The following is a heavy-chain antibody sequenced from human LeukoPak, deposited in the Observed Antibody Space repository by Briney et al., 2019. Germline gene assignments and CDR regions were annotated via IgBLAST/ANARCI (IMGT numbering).Heavy chain of an antibody. J-gene: IGHJ4*02. V-gene: IGHV3-7*03. CDR3: ARDRITMVRGLLTYFDC. D-gene: IGHD3-10*01. Sequence: GGSLRLSCAASGFTFSSYWMSWVRQAPGKGLEWVANIKQDGSEKYYVDSVKGRFTISRDNAKNSLYLQMNSLRAEDTAVYYCARDRITMVRGLLTYFDCWGQGTLVTVSS. CDR2: IKQDGSEK. CDR1: GFTFSSYW.